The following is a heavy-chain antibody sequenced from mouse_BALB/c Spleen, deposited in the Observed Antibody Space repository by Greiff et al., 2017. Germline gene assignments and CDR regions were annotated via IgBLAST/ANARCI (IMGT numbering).Heavy chain of an antibody. D-gene: IGHD2-14*01. V-gene: IGHV2-6-7*01. CDR2: IWGDGST. CDR3: ASYRYDCAMDY. CDR1: GFSLTGYG. Sequence: VQGVESGPGLVAPSQSLSITCTVSGFSLTGYGVNWVRQPPGKGLEWLGMIWGDGSTDYNSALKSRLSISKDNSKSQVFLKMNSLQTDDTARYYCASYRYDCAMDYWGQGTSVTVSS. J-gene: IGHJ4*01.